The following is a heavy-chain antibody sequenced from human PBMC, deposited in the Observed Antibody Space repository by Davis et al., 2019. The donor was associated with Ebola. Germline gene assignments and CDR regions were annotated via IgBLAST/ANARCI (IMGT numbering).Heavy chain of an antibody. CDR1: GFTFSDYY. D-gene: IGHD3/OR15-3a*01. J-gene: IGHJ5*02. V-gene: IGHV3-11*04. Sequence: GESLKISCAASGFTFSDYYMSWIRQAPGKGLEWVSYISSSGSTIYYADSVKGRFTISRDNAKNSLYLQMNSLRAGDTAVYFCARANWGGDDFGYFTSWGQGTLVTVSS. CDR3: ARANWGGDDFGYFTS. CDR2: ISSSGSTI.